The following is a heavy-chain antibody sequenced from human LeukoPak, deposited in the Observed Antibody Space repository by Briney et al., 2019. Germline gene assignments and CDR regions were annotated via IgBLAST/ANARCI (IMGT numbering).Heavy chain of an antibody. CDR1: GYTFTGYY. D-gene: IGHD2-15*01. J-gene: IGHJ6*02. CDR3: ARDRGWEDVVVVAATPNELLYYYYGMDV. V-gene: IGHV1-2*02. Sequence: GASVKVSCKASGYTFTGYYMHWVRQAPGQGLEWMGWINPNSGGTNYAQKFKGRVTMTRDTSISTAYMELSRLRSDDTAVYYCARDRGWEDVVVVAATPNELLYYYYGMDVWGQGTTVTVSS. CDR2: INPNSGGT.